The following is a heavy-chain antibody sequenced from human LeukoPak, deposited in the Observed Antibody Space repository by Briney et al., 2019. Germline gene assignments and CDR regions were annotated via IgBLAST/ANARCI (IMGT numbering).Heavy chain of an antibody. CDR2: ICGSGGTT. CDR3: ARERGSSGGNTNGYFDY. D-gene: IGHD4-23*01. J-gene: IGHJ4*03. CDR1: GFTFSNYA. Sequence: GGSLRLSCAASGFTFSNYAMSWVRQAPGKGLEWVSVICGSGGTTYSADSVKGRFTISRDNSKNTVYLQMNSLRAEDTAAYYCARERGSSGGNTNGYFDYWGQGALVTVSP. V-gene: IGHV3-23*01.